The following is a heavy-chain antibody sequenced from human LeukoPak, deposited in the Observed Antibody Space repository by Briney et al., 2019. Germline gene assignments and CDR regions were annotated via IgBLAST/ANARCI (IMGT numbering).Heavy chain of an antibody. CDR3: ARDSPDYDSSGYYSGYFDY. J-gene: IGHJ4*02. Sequence: PSETLSLTCTVSGGSISSYYWSWIRQPPGKGLEWIGYIYYSGSTNYSPSLKSRVTISVDTSKNQFSLKLSSVTAADTAVYYCARDSPDYDSSGYYSGYFDYWGQGTLVTVSS. CDR1: GGSISSYY. D-gene: IGHD3-22*01. CDR2: IYYSGST. V-gene: IGHV4-59*01.